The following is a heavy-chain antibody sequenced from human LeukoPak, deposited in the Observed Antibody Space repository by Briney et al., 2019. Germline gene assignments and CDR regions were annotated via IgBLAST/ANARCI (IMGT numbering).Heavy chain of an antibody. CDR3: AAEGQWSLVHYFNS. V-gene: IGHV1-3*01. CDR1: GYTFTSYA. Sequence: GASVKVSCKASGYTFTSYAMHWVRQAPGQRLEWMGWINAGNGNTKYSQKFQGRVTITRDTSASTAYMELSSLRSEDTAAYYCAAEGQWSLVHYFNSWGQGTLVTVSS. D-gene: IGHD2-15*01. J-gene: IGHJ4*02. CDR2: INAGNGNT.